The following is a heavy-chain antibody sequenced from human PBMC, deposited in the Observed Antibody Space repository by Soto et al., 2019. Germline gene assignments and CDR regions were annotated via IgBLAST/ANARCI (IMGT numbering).Heavy chain of an antibody. CDR1: GGTFSSYA. Sequence: SVKVSCKASGGTFSSYAISWVRQAPGQGLEWMGGIIPIFGTANYAQKFQGRVTITADESTSTAYMELSSLRSEDTAVYYCARYGPSYLLWFGEGFDYWGQGTLVTVS. D-gene: IGHD3-10*01. J-gene: IGHJ4*02. CDR2: IIPIFGTA. V-gene: IGHV1-69*13. CDR3: ARYGPSYLLWFGEGFDY.